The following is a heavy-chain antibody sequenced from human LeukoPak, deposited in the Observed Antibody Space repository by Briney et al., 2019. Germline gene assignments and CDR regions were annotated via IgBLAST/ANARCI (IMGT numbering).Heavy chain of an antibody. CDR1: GFTFSTYG. Sequence: GGSLRPSCAASGFTFSTYGMSWVRQAPGKGLEWVGRIKSKTDGGTTDYAAPVKGRFTISRDDSKNTLYLQMNSLKTEDTAVYYCTTRLRFLEWLLVPNYYGMDVWGQGTTVTVSS. D-gene: IGHD3-3*01. CDR3: TTRLRFLEWLLVPNYYGMDV. V-gene: IGHV3-15*01. J-gene: IGHJ6*02. CDR2: IKSKTDGGTT.